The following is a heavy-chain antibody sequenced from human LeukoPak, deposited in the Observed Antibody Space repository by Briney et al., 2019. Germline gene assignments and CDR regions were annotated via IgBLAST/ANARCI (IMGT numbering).Heavy chain of an antibody. J-gene: IGHJ3*02. CDR3: ASRLGVYGGTTFGRAFDI. V-gene: IGHV1-69*05. Sequence: SLNVSCKASGGTFSSYTISWVRQAPGQGLEWMGRTIPIFGTANYAQKFQGRVTITTDESTSTAYMELSSLRSEDTAVYYCASRLGVYGGTTFGRAFDIWGQGTMVTVSS. D-gene: IGHD3-16*01. CDR2: TIPIFGTA. CDR1: GGTFSSYT.